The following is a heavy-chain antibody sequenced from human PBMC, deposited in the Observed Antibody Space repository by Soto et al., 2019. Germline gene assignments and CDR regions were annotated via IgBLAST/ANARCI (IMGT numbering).Heavy chain of an antibody. CDR3: ARALGGAYYYDSSGPGPGY. CDR1: VFTFSDYY. J-gene: IGHJ4*02. D-gene: IGHD3-22*01. V-gene: IGHV3-11*01. Sequence: VGSLRLSCASSVFTFSDYYMSCIRQAPGKGLEWVSYISSSGSTIYYADSVKGRFTISRDNAKNSLYLQMNSLRAEDTAVYYCARALGGAYYYDSSGPGPGYWGQGTLGTVSP. CDR2: ISSSGSTI.